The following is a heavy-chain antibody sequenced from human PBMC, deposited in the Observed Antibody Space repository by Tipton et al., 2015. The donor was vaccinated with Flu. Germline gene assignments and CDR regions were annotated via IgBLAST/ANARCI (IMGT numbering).Heavy chain of an antibody. J-gene: IGHJ4*02. D-gene: IGHD4-17*01. CDR2: GYYDGST. V-gene: IGHV4-59*01. CDR1: GASIRSYY. Sequence: TLSLTCTVSGASIRSYYWSWIRQPPGKGLEWIGYGYYDGSTKYNPSLKSRVSTSVDTSKNQFSLRMTSVTAADTAVYYCARDYGYFDLWGQGALVTVSS. CDR3: ARDYGYFDL.